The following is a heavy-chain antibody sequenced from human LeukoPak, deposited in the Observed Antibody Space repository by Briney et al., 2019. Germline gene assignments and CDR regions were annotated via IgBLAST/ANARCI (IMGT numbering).Heavy chain of an antibody. V-gene: IGHV5-51*01. Sequence: GESLKISCKGSGYSFTSYWIGWVRQMPGKGLEWMGIIYPGDSDTRYSPSFQGQVTISADKSISTAYLQWSSLKASDTAMYYCARQFRSSSPLYYYYYMDVWGKGTTVTVS. CDR2: IYPGDSDT. J-gene: IGHJ6*03. D-gene: IGHD2-2*01. CDR3: ARQFRSSSPLYYYYYMDV. CDR1: GYSFTSYW.